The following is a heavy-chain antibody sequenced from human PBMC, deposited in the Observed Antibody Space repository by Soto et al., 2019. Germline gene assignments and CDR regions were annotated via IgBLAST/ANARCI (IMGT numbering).Heavy chain of an antibody. J-gene: IGHJ4*02. CDR3: ARIYVPSGDSHLDY. CDR2: IDWADDK. Sequence: SGPTLVNPTQTLTLTCTFSGFSITTSGMCVSWIRQPPGKALEWLALIDWADDKYYSTSLKTRLTISKDTSKNQVVLTMTNVDRFYTVTDYCARIYVPSGDSHLDYWGQGTLVTVSS. D-gene: IGHD3-10*02. CDR1: GFSITTSGMC. V-gene: IGHV2-70*13.